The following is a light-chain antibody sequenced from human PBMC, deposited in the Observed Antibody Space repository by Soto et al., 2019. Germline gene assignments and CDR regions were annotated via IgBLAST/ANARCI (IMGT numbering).Light chain of an antibody. V-gene: IGKV1-5*03. Sequence: DIQMTQSPSTLSASVGDRVTITCRASHSNSSWLAWYQQKPGKAPKLLIYKASSLESGVPSRISGSGSGTEFTLTISSLLPDDFATYSCQQYNSYPITFGQGTRLEIK. CDR3: QQYNSYPIT. CDR1: HSNSSW. CDR2: KAS. J-gene: IGKJ5*01.